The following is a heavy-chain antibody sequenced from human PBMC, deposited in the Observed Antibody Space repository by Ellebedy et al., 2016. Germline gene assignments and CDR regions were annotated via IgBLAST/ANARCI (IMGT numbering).Heavy chain of an antibody. CDR2: ISGGGDAT. D-gene: IGHD3-10*01. CDR3: AKTSGWGYGEN. V-gene: IGHV3-23*01. Sequence: GGSLRLXXVASGLSFGNFFMSWVRQAPGGGLEWVSTISGGGDATVYADSVKGRFTISRDNSRYTLYLQMDSLRSDDTAMYYCAKTSGWGYGENWGQGTLVTVSS. J-gene: IGHJ4*02. CDR1: GLSFGNFF.